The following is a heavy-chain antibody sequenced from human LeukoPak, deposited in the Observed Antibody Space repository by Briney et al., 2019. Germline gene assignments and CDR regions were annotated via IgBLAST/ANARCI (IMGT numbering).Heavy chain of an antibody. CDR3: ARDYYDSSGYYYSDY. CDR2: ISSDGSNK. Sequence: PGGSLRLSCAASGFTFSRFAMHWVRQAPGKGLEWVAFISSDGSNKYYADSVKGRFTISRDNSKNTLYLQMNSLRAEDTALYHCARDYYDSSGYYYSDYWGQGTLVTVSS. J-gene: IGHJ4*02. D-gene: IGHD3-22*01. V-gene: IGHV3-30*04. CDR1: GFTFSRFA.